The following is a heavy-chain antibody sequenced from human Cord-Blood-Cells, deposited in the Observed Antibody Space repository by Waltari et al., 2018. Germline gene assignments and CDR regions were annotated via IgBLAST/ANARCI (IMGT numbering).Heavy chain of an antibody. CDR3: TRDREADYDILTGYYYYYYYMDV. D-gene: IGHD3-9*01. Sequence: EVQLVESGGGLVQPGRSLRLSCTASGFTFGDYAMSWFRQAPGKGLEWVGFIRRKAYGGTTEYAASVKGRFTISREDSKSIAYLQMNSLKTEDTAVYYCTRDREADYDILTGYYYYYYYMDVWGKGTTVTVSS. CDR2: IRRKAYGGTT. J-gene: IGHJ6*03. V-gene: IGHV3-49*03. CDR1: GFTFGDYA.